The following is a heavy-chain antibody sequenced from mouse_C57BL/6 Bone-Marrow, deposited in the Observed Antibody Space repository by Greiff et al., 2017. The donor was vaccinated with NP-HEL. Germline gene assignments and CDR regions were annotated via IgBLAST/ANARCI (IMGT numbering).Heavy chain of an antibody. V-gene: IGHV5-9-1*02. CDR3: TRDYYGSSLSYYAMDY. CDR2: ISSGGDYI. CDR1: GFTFSSYA. J-gene: IGHJ4*01. D-gene: IGHD1-1*01. Sequence: EVKVEESGEGLVKPGGSLKLSCAASGFTFSSYAMSWVRQTPEKRLEWVAYISSGGDYIYYADTVKGRFTISRDNARNTLYLQMSSLKSEDTAMYYCTRDYYGSSLSYYAMDYWGQGTSVTVSS.